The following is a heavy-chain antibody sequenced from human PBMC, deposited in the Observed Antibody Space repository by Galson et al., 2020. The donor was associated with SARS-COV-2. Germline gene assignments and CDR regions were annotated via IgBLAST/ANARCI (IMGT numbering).Heavy chain of an antibody. J-gene: IGHJ6*02. CDR3: ATLRVSTGTMWHYYYGMDG. Sequence: ASVKVSCKVSGYTLTELSMHWVRQAPGKGLEWMGGFDPEDGETIYAQKFQGRVTMTEDTSTDTAYMELSSLRSEDTAVYYCATLRVSTGTMWHYYYGMDGWGQGPTVTVSS. V-gene: IGHV1-24*01. CDR2: FDPEDGET. CDR1: GYTLTELS. D-gene: IGHD1-7*01.